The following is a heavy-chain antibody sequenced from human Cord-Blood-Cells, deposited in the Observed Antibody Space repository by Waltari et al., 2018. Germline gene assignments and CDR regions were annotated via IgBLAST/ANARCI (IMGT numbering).Heavy chain of an antibody. J-gene: IGHJ6*02. Sequence: ETLSLTCTVSGGSISSSSYYWGWIRQPPGKGLEWIGSIYYSGSTYYNPSLKSRVTISVDTSKNQFSLKLSSVTAADTAVYYCARYGSGSSYYYYYGMDVWGQGTTVTVSS. CDR3: ARYGSGSSYYYYYGMDV. CDR1: GGSISSSSYY. V-gene: IGHV4-39*01. CDR2: IYYSGST. D-gene: IGHD3-10*01.